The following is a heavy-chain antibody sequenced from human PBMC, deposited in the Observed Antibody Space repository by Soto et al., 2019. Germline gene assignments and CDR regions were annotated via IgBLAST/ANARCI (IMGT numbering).Heavy chain of an antibody. J-gene: IGHJ3*02. Sequence: GGSLRLSCAASGFTFSSYSMNWVRQAPGKGLEWVSPISSSSSYIYYADSVKGRFTISRDNAKNSLYLQMNSLRAEDTAVYYCARAMGRIQLWFPLGAFDIWGQGTMVTVSS. CDR2: ISSSSSYI. CDR1: GFTFSSYS. D-gene: IGHD5-18*01. V-gene: IGHV3-21*01. CDR3: ARAMGRIQLWFPLGAFDI.